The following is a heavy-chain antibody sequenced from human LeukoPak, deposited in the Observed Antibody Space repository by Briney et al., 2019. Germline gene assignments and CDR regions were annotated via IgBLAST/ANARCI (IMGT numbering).Heavy chain of an antibody. D-gene: IGHD5-18*01. CDR1: GFTFSSYA. Sequence: GGSLRLSCAASGFTFSSYAMSWVRQAPGKGLEWVSAIRGSGGSTYYADSVKGRFSISRDNSKNTLYLQMNSLRAEDTAVYYCAKVRGIQLWLLRMGVFDYWGQGTLVTVSS. V-gene: IGHV3-23*01. J-gene: IGHJ4*02. CDR3: AKVRGIQLWLLRMGVFDY. CDR2: IRGSGGST.